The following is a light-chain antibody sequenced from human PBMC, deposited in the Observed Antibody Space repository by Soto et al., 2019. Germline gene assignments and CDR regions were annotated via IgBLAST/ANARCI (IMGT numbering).Light chain of an antibody. CDR3: CSYAGSSRV. CDR1: SSDVGSYNL. J-gene: IGLJ3*02. CDR2: EGS. Sequence: QSALTQPASVSGSPGQSITISCTGTSSDVGSYNLVSWYQQHPGKAPKLMIYEGSKRPSGVSNRFSGSKSGNTASLTLSGRQAEDEADYYCCSYAGSSRVFGGGTKLTVL. V-gene: IGLV2-23*01.